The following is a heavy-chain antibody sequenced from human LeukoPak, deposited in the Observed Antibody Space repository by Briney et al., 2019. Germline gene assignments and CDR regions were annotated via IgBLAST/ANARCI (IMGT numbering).Heavy chain of an antibody. V-gene: IGHV1-18*01. D-gene: IGHD3-22*01. CDR3: ASSSGYSGGAFDI. J-gene: IGHJ3*02. CDR2: ITVYNGNT. Sequence: VASVKVSCKASGYTFSSYGISWVRQAPGQGLEWMGWITVYNGNTKYAHKYQDRVTMTTDTSTSTAYMDLRSLRSEDTAVYYCASSSGYSGGAFDIWGQGTMVTVSS. CDR1: GYTFSSYG.